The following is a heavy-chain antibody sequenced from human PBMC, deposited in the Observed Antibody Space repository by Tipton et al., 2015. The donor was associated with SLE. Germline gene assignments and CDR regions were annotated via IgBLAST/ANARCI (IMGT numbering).Heavy chain of an antibody. CDR3: AKDLSCSSTSCWYYFDY. V-gene: IGHV3-23*01. J-gene: IGHJ4*02. Sequence: LSLTCTVSGGSISSGGYYWSWIRQHPGKGLEWVSAISGSGGSTYYADSVKGRFTISRDNSKNTLYLQMNSLRAEDTAVYYCAKDLSCSSTSCWYYFDYWGQGTLVTVSS. CDR2: ISGSGGST. D-gene: IGHD2-2*01. CDR1: GGSISSGGYY.